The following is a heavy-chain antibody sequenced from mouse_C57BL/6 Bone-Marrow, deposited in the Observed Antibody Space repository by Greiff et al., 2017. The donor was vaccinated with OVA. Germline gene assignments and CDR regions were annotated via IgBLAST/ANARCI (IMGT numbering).Heavy chain of an antibody. D-gene: IGHD1-1*01. CDR1: GYSITSGYY. CDR2: ISYDGSN. Sequence: EVKVEESGPGLVKPSQSLSLTCSVTGYSITSGYYWNWIRQFPGNKLEWMGYISYDGSNNYNPSLKNRISITRDTSKNQFFLKLNSVTTEDTATYYCARLITTVVGGAMDYWGQGTSVTVSS. V-gene: IGHV3-6*01. J-gene: IGHJ4*01. CDR3: ARLITTVVGGAMDY.